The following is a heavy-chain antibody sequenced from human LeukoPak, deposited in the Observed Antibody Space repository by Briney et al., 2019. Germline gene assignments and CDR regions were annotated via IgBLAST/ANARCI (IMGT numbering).Heavy chain of an antibody. CDR3: AKAFEWSSSSPGPFDY. CDR1: GFTFSSYS. J-gene: IGHJ4*02. D-gene: IGHD6-6*01. Sequence: GGSLRLSCAASGFTFSSYSMNWVRQAPGKGLEWVSSISSSSSYIYYADSVKGRFTISRDNSKNTLYLQMNSLRAEDTAVYYCAKAFEWSSSSPGPFDYWGQGTLVTVSS. V-gene: IGHV3-21*04. CDR2: ISSSSSYI.